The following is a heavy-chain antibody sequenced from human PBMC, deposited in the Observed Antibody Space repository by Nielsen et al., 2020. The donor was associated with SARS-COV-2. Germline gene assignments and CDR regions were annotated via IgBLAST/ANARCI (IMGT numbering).Heavy chain of an antibody. CDR2: IYYSGST. CDR3: ARGTPSSSWYYYYGMDV. CDR1: GGSISSYY. Sequence: GSLRLSCTVSGGSISSYYWSWIRQPPGKGLEWIGYIYYSGSTNYNPSLKSRVTISVDTSKNQFSLKLSSVTAADTAVYYCARGTPSSSWYYYYGMDVWGQGTTVTVSS. V-gene: IGHV4-59*01. J-gene: IGHJ6*02. D-gene: IGHD6-13*01.